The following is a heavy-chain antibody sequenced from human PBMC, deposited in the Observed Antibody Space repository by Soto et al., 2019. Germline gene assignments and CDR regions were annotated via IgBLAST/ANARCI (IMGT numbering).Heavy chain of an antibody. J-gene: IGHJ6*02. CDR2: IYYSGST. CDR1: GGSISSAGYY. V-gene: IGHV4-31*03. CDR3: ASRKVVDTAMDYYYGMDV. D-gene: IGHD5-18*01. Sequence: SQTLSLTFTVSGGSISSAGYYWSWIRQHPGKGLEWIGYIYYSGSTYYNPSLKSGVTISVDTSKNQFSLKLSSVTAADTAVYYCASRKVVDTAMDYYYGMDVWGQGTTVTVSS.